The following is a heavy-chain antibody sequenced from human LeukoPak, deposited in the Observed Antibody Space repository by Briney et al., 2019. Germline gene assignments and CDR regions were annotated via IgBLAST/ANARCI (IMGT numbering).Heavy chain of an antibody. J-gene: IGHJ3*02. CDR3: AKTIGYSSSYGDAFDI. Sequence: GGSRRLSCAASGLTFSSYAMSWVRQAPGKGLEWVSAISGSGGSTYYADPVKGRFPISRDNSKNTLYLQMNSLRAEDTAVYYCAKTIGYSSSYGDAFDIWGQGTMVTVSS. CDR2: ISGSGGST. D-gene: IGHD6-13*01. V-gene: IGHV3-23*01. CDR1: GLTFSSYA.